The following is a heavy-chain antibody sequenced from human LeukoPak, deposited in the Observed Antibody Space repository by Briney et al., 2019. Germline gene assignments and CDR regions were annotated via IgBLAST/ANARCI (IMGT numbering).Heavy chain of an antibody. V-gene: IGHV1-8*01. CDR1: GYTFTIFD. D-gene: IGHD3-3*01. Sequence: ASVKVSCKTSGYTFTIFDINWVRQAPGQGLEFMGWMNPKTGGTVYGQKFQGRVTMTRDASIGTAYMELIRLASEDTAVYYCAKGAIFGGGYGLDVWGQGTTVTVSS. CDR2: MNPKTGGT. CDR3: AKGAIFGGGYGLDV. J-gene: IGHJ6*02.